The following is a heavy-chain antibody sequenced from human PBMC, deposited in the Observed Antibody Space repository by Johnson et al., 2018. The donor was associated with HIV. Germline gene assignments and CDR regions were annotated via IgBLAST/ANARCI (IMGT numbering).Heavy chain of an antibody. D-gene: IGHD5-12*01. J-gene: IGHJ3*01. CDR1: GIIVTGNF. CDR2: INAGGDT. V-gene: IGHV3-66*02. Sequence: VQLVESGGGLVQPGGSLRLSCAASGIIVTGNFMSWVRQAPGKGLEWVSVINAGGDTYYADSVKGRFTISRDNSKNTLYLQMNSLRTEDTAMYYCAKGHSSGYPKDAFDLWGRGTMVTVSS. CDR3: AKGHSSGYPKDAFDL.